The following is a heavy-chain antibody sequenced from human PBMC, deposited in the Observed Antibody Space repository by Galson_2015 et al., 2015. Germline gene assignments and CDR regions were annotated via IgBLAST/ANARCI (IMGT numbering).Heavy chain of an antibody. CDR1: GFTLSSYA. D-gene: IGHD6-19*01. CDR3: AREAGGQWLAYYFDY. CDR2: ISYDGSNK. Sequence: SLRLSCAASGFTLSSYAMHWVRQAPGKGLGWVAVISYDGSNKYYADSVKGRFTISRDNSKNTLYLQMNSLRAEDTAVYYCAREAGGQWLAYYFDYWGQGTLVTVSP. V-gene: IGHV3-30-3*01. J-gene: IGHJ4*02.